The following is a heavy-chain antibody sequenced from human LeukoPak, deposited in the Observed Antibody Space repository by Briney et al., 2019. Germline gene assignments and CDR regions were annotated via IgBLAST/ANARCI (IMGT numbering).Heavy chain of an antibody. D-gene: IGHD3-10*01. J-gene: IGHJ4*02. CDR3: ARDRWGGLWFGERGIDY. Sequence: SETLSLTCAVYGGSFSGYYWSWVRQPPGKGLEWIGEINHSGSTIYNPSLKSRVTISVDTSKNQFSLQLNSVTPEDTAVYYCARDRWGGLWFGERGIDYWGQGTLVTVSS. CDR2: INHSGST. V-gene: IGHV4-34*01. CDR1: GGSFSGYY.